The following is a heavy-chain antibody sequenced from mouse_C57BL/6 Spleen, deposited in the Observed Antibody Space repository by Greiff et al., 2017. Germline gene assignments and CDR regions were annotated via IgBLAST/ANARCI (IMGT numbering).Heavy chain of an antibody. D-gene: IGHD1-1*01. V-gene: IGHV3-1*01. J-gene: IGHJ3*01. CDR1: GYSITSGYD. Sequence: DVQLQESGPGMVKPSQSLSLTCTVTGYSITSGYDWHWIRHFPGNKLEWMGYISYSGSTNYNPSLKSRISITHDTSKNHFFLKLNSVTTEDTATYYCARGYYGSSYDWFAYWGQGTLVTVSA. CDR3: ARGYYGSSYDWFAY. CDR2: ISYSGST.